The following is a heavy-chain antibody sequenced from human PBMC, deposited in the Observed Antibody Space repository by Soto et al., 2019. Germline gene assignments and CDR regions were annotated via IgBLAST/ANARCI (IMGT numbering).Heavy chain of an antibody. CDR2: IKSKTDGGTT. CDR1: GFTFSNAW. V-gene: IGHV3-15*01. D-gene: IGHD3-16*01. CDR3: TTDYDYIWGSPR. Sequence: EVQLVESGGGLVKPGGSLRLSCAASGFTFSNAWMSWVRQAPGKGLEWVGRIKSKTDGGTTDYAAPVKGRFTISRDDSKNTLYLQMNSMKTEDTAVYYCTTDYDYIWGSPRWGQGTLVTVSS. J-gene: IGHJ4*02.